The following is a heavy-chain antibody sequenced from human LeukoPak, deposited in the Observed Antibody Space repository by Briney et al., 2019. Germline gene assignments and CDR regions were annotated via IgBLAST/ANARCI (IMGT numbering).Heavy chain of an antibody. J-gene: IGHJ3*02. V-gene: IGHV1-24*01. CDR1: GYTLTELS. CDR3: ATARYNWNDGGCAFDI. Sequence: ASVKVSCKVSGYTLTELSMHWVRQAPGKGLEWMGGFDPEDGETIYAQKFQGRVTMTEDTSTDTAYMELSSLRSEDTAVYYCATARYNWNDGGCAFDIWGQGTMVTVSS. CDR2: FDPEDGET. D-gene: IGHD1-1*01.